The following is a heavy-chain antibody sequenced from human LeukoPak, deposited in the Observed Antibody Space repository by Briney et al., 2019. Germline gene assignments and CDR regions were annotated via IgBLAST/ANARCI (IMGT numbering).Heavy chain of an antibody. V-gene: IGHV3-30-3*01. D-gene: IGHD3-22*01. Sequence: PGGSLRLSCAASGFAFSTYAMHWVRQAPGKGLEWVAVISYDGSVKYYADSVKGRFTISGDNSKNTLYLQMNSLKTEDTAVYYCSTTYYYDSSEGYWGQGTLVTVSS. CDR3: STTYYYDSSEGY. CDR2: ISYDGSVK. CDR1: GFAFSTYA. J-gene: IGHJ4*02.